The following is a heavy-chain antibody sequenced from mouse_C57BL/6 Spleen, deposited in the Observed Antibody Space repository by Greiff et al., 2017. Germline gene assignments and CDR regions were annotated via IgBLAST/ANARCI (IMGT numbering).Heavy chain of an antibody. CDR3: ARSGGLRRNAMDY. V-gene: IGHV1-18*01. D-gene: IGHD1-1*01. CDR1: GYTFTDYN. J-gene: IGHJ4*01. CDR2: INPNNGGT. Sequence: EVKLMESGPELVKPGASVKIPCKASGYTFTDYNMDWVKQSHGKSLEWIGDINPNNGGTIYNQKFKGKATLTVDKSSSTAYMELRSLTSEDTAVYYCARSGGLRRNAMDYWGQGTSVTVSS.